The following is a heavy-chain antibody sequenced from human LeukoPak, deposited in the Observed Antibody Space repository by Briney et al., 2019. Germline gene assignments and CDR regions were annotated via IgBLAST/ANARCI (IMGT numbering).Heavy chain of an antibody. CDR3: AREARSGYYDSSGTYVY. D-gene: IGHD3-22*01. CDR1: GGSISSSNW. Sequence: SETLSLTCAGSGGSISSSNWWSWVRQPPGKGLEWIGEIYHSGSTNYNPSLKSRVTISVDKSKNQFSLKLSSVTAADTAVYYCAREARSGYYDSSGTYVYWGQGTLVTVSS. J-gene: IGHJ4*02. CDR2: IYHSGST. V-gene: IGHV4-4*02.